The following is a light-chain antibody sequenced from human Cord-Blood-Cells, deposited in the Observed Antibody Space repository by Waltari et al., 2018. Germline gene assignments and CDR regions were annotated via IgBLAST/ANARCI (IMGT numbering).Light chain of an antibody. CDR2: EVS. V-gene: IGLV2-8*01. CDR3: SSYAGSNNLV. CDR1: SSDVGGSKH. J-gene: IGLJ3*02. Sequence: QSALTQPPSASGSPGQSVTISCTGTSSDVGGSKHFSWYQQHPGKAPKLIIYEVSKRPSGVPDRFSGSKSGNTASLTVSGLQAEDEADYYCSSYAGSNNLVFGGGTKLTVL.